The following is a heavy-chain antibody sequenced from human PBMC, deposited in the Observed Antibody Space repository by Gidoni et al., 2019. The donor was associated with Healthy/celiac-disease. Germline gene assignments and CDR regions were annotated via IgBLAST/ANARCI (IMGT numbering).Heavy chain of an antibody. V-gene: IGHV1-69*01. CDR1: GGTFSSYA. J-gene: IGHJ6*02. CDR3: ARHIVVVTASRLYYYYGMDV. Sequence: QVQLVQSGAEVKKPGSSVTVSCKASGGTFSSYAISWVRQAPGQGLEWMGGIIPIFGTANYAQKFQGRVTITADESTSTAYMELSSLRSEDTAVYYCARHIVVVTASRLYYYYGMDVWGQGTTVTVSS. D-gene: IGHD2-21*02. CDR2: IIPIFGTA.